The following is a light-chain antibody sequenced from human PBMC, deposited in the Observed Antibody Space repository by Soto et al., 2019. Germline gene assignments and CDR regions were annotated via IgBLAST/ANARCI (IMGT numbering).Light chain of an antibody. CDR3: QSYDSSLSGLV. CDR2: GNS. CDR1: SSNIGAGYD. V-gene: IGLV1-40*01. J-gene: IGLJ1*01. Sequence: QLVLTQPPSVSGAPGQRVTISCTGSSSNIGAGYDVHWYQQLPGTAPKLLIYGNSNRPSGVPDRFSGSKSGTSASLAITGLPAEDEADYYCQSYDSSLSGLVFGTGTKLTVL.